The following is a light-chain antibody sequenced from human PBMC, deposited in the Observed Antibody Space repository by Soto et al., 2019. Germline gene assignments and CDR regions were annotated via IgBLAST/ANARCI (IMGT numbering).Light chain of an antibody. V-gene: IGLV2-8*01. Sequence: QSALTQPPSASGSPGQSVTISCTGTSSDVGGYNYVSWYHQHPGKAPKLMIYEVSKRPSGVPDRFSGSKSGNTASLTVSGLQAEDYADYYCSSYAGSNNLVFGGGTKVTVL. CDR1: SSDVGGYNY. CDR3: SSYAGSNNLV. J-gene: IGLJ2*01. CDR2: EVS.